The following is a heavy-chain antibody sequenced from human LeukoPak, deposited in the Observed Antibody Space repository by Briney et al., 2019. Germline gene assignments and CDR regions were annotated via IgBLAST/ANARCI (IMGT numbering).Heavy chain of an antibody. CDR1: GFTFSSYG. Sequence: GRSLRLSCAASGFTFSSYGMHWVRQAPGKGLGWVAVISYDGSNKYYADSVKGRFTISRDNSKNALYLQMNSLRGEDMAVYYCVKRWTGTTIGQQDYWGQGTLVTVSS. CDR2: ISYDGSNK. J-gene: IGHJ4*02. V-gene: IGHV3-30*18. CDR3: VKRWTGTTIGQQDY. D-gene: IGHD1-1*01.